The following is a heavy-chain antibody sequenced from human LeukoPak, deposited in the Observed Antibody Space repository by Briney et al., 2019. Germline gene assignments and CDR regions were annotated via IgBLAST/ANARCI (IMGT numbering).Heavy chain of an antibody. D-gene: IGHD3-22*01. CDR3: ARDENRYYYDSSGYYVI. CDR1: GGSFSGYY. V-gene: IGHV4-34*01. CDR2: INHSGST. Sequence: SETLSLTCAVYGGSFSGYYWSWIRQPPGKGLEWIGEINHSGSTNYNPSLKSRVTISVDTSKNQFSLKLSSVTAADTAVYYCARDENRYYYDSSGYYVIWGQGTMVTVSS. J-gene: IGHJ3*02.